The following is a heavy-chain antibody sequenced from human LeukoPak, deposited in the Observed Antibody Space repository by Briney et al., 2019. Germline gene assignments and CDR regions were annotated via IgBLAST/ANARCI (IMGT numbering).Heavy chain of an antibody. CDR1: GFTFSSYS. J-gene: IGHJ4*02. Sequence: PGGSLRLSCAASGFTFSSYSMNWIRQPPGKGLEWIGSIYYSGSTYYNPSLKSRVTISVDTSKNQFSLRLSSVTAADTAVYYCARHNVAARAPYDYWGQGTLVTVSS. CDR3: ARHNVAARAPYDY. CDR2: IYYSGST. D-gene: IGHD6-6*01. V-gene: IGHV4-39*01.